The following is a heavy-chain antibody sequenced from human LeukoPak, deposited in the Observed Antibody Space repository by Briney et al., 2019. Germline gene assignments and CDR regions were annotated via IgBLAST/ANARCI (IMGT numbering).Heavy chain of an antibody. CDR3: ARAGYCSSTSCYTGGHY. CDR2: ISYDGSNK. J-gene: IGHJ4*02. V-gene: IGHV3-30*01. D-gene: IGHD2-2*02. Sequence: GGSLRLSCAASGFTFSSYAMRWVRQAPGKGLEWVAVISYDGSNKYYADSVKGRFTISRDNSKNTLYLQMNSLRAEDTAVYYCARAGYCSSTSCYTGGHYWGQGTLVTVSS. CDR1: GFTFSSYA.